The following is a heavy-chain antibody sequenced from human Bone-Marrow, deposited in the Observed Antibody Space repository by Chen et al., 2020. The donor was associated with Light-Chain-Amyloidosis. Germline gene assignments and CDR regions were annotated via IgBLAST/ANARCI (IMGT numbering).Heavy chain of an antibody. CDR1: GYTLPNYW. V-gene: IGHV5-51*01. D-gene: IGHD5-12*01. Sequence: EVQLEQSGPEVKKPGESLKSSWKGSGYTLPNYWIGWVRQMPGKGLEWMGVIYPYDSDARYSPSFEGQVTISADKSITTAYLQWRSLKASYTAMYYCARRRDGYNFDYWGQGTLVTVSS. J-gene: IGHJ4*02. CDR2: IYPYDSDA. CDR3: ARRRDGYNFDY.